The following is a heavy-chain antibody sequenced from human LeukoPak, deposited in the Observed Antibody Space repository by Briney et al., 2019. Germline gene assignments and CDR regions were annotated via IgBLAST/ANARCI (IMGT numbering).Heavy chain of an antibody. D-gene: IGHD6-19*01. J-gene: IGHJ4*02. Sequence: GGSLRLSCAASGFTFSSYSMHWVRQAPGKGLEWVAVISYDGSNKYYADSVKGRFTISRDNSKNTLYLQMNSLRAEDTAVYYCAKVAIAVAGTGPDYWGQGTLVTVSS. V-gene: IGHV3-30*04. CDR3: AKVAIAVAGTGPDY. CDR2: ISYDGSNK. CDR1: GFTFSSYS.